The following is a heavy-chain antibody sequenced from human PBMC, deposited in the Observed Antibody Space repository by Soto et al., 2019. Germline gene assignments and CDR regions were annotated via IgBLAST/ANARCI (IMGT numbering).Heavy chain of an antibody. V-gene: IGHV3-48*04. CDR2: ISSSSSTI. Sequence: GGSLRLSCAASGFTFSSYSMNWVSQAPGKGLEWVSYISSSSSTIYYADSVKGRFTISRDNAKNSLYLQMNSLRAEDTAVYYCARDIKDNWNDAEDYWGQGTLVTVSS. D-gene: IGHD1-1*01. CDR3: ARDIKDNWNDAEDY. J-gene: IGHJ4*02. CDR1: GFTFSSYS.